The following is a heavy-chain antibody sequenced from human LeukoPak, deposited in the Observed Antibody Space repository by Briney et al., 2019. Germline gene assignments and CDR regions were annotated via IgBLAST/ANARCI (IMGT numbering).Heavy chain of an antibody. J-gene: IGHJ4*02. V-gene: IGHV3-30*02. CDR3: AKMVGYCSSTSCYDGDDY. CDR2: IRYDGSNK. D-gene: IGHD2-2*01. CDR1: GFTFSSYG. Sequence: SGGSLRLSCAASGFTFSSYGMRWVRQAPGKGLEWVALIRYDGSNKYYADSVKGRFTISRDNSKNTLYLQMNSLRAEDTAVYYCAKMVGYCSSTSCYDGDDYWGQGTLVTVSS.